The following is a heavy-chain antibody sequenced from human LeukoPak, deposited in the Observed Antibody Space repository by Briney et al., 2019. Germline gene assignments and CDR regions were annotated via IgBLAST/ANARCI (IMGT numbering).Heavy chain of an antibody. Sequence: GRSLRLSCAASGFTFSSSGMHWVRQAPGKGLEWVAVISYDGSNKYYADSVKGRFTFSRDNSKNTLYLQTNSLRAEDTAVYYCAKEYCSNSVCHSLDYWGQGTLVTVSS. CDR3: AKEYCSNSVCHSLDY. D-gene: IGHD2-8*01. V-gene: IGHV3-30*18. CDR1: GFTFSSSG. J-gene: IGHJ4*02. CDR2: ISYDGSNK.